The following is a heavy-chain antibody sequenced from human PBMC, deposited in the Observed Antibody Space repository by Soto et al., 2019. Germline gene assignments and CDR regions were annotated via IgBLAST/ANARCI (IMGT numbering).Heavy chain of an antibody. Sequence: SETLSLTCTVSGGSISSYYWSWIRQPPGKGLEWIGYIYYSGSTNYNPSLKSRVTISVDTSKNQFSLKLSSVTAADTAVYYCARDLTLVTTSPYYFYGMDVWGQGTTVTVSS. V-gene: IGHV4-59*01. J-gene: IGHJ6*02. CDR3: ARDLTLVTTSPYYFYGMDV. CDR2: IYYSGST. D-gene: IGHD4-17*01. CDR1: GGSISSYY.